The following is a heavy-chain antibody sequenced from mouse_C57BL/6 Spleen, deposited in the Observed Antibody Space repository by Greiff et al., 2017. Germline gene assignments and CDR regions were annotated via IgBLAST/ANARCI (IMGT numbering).Heavy chain of an antibody. D-gene: IGHD2-1*01. V-gene: IGHV1-82*01. CDR3: ASLLGYFDY. CDR2: IYPGDGDT. J-gene: IGHJ2*01. CDR1: GYAFSSSW. Sequence: QVQLQQSGPELVKPGASVKISCKASGYAFSSSWMNWVKQRPGKGLEWIGRIYPGDGDTNYNGKFKGKATLTADKSSSTAYMHLSSLTSEDSAVYFCASLLGYFDYWGQGTTLTVSS.